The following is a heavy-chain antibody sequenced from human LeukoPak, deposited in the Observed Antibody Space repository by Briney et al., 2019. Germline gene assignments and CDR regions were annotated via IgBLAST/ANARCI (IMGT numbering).Heavy chain of an antibody. CDR3: ARFRTERYYYGSGSYFKYSYFDY. CDR2: INPNSGGT. V-gene: IGHV1-2*02. J-gene: IGHJ4*02. CDR1: GYTFTGYY. D-gene: IGHD3-10*01. Sequence: ASVKVSCKASGYTFTGYYMHWVRQAPGQGLEWMGWINPNSGGTNYAQKFQGRVTMTRDTSISTAYMELSRLRSDDTAVYYCARFRTERYYYGSGSYFKYSYFDYWGQGTLVTVSS.